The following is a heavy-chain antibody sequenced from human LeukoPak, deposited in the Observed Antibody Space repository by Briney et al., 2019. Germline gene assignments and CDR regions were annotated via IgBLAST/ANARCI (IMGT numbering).Heavy chain of an antibody. CDR2: IKQDGSEK. Sequence: GSLRLSCAASGFTFSSYWMSWVRQAPGKGLEWVANIKQDGSEKYYVDSVKGRFTISRDNAKNSLYLQMNSLRAEDTAVYYCARDKGRFVVWSGYPYWGQGTLVTVSS. CDR1: GFTFSSYW. D-gene: IGHD3-3*01. J-gene: IGHJ4*02. V-gene: IGHV3-7*01. CDR3: ARDKGRFVVWSGYPY.